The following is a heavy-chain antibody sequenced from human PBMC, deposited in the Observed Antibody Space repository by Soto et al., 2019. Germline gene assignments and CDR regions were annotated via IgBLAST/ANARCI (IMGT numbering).Heavy chain of an antibody. Sequence: SVKVSCKASGFSFTGYYIHWLRQAPGQGLERMGWINAHSGGTEYAQKFQGRVTLTRDTSIATAYLTLTSLTSDDTALYYCAKDLTRQLAYWLDPWGQGTQVTVSS. V-gene: IGHV1-2*02. CDR3: AKDLTRQLAYWLDP. D-gene: IGHD6-6*01. CDR1: GFSFTGYY. J-gene: IGHJ5*02. CDR2: INAHSGGT.